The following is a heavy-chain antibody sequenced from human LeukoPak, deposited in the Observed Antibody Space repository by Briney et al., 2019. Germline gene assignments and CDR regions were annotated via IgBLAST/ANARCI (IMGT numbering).Heavy chain of an antibody. J-gene: IGHJ4*02. CDR2: INHSGST. Sequence: SETLSLTCAVYGGSFSGYYWSWIRQPPGEGLEWIGEINHSGSTNYNPSLKSRVTISVDTSKNQFSLKLSSVTAADTAVYYCASKYGDYDDYWGQGTLVTVSS. D-gene: IGHD4-17*01. CDR3: ASKYGDYDDY. CDR1: GGSFSGYY. V-gene: IGHV4-34*01.